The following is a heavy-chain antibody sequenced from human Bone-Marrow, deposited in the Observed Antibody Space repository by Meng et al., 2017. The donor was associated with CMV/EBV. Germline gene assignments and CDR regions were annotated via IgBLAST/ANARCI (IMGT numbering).Heavy chain of an antibody. CDR2: AYYGVTT. V-gene: IGHV4-39*01. Sequence: SETLSLTCTVSGGSISSSSYYWGWIRQPPGKGLEWLGNAYYGVTTYYNPSLKSRVTISLDTSKNHFSLKVDSVTAADTAVYYCVRRVSGSSFRDYWGQGTLVTVSS. CDR1: GGSISSSSYY. J-gene: IGHJ4*02. CDR3: VRRVSGSSFRDY. D-gene: IGHD3-10*01.